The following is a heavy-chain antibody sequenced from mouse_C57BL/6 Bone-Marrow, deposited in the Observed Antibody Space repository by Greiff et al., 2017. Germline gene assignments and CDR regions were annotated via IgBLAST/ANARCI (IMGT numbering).Heavy chain of an antibody. Sequence: EVHLVESGAGLVKPGGSLQLSCAASGFTFSRYAMSWVRQTPEKRLEWVAYISSGGDSIYYAETVQGRFTISRDNARNTLYLQMSRLKSEDTAMYYCTRDNYGPYAMDDWGQGTSVTVAS. CDR1: GFTFSRYA. CDR2: ISSGGDSI. D-gene: IGHD1-1*01. J-gene: IGHJ4*01. CDR3: TRDNYGPYAMDD. V-gene: IGHV5-9-1*02.